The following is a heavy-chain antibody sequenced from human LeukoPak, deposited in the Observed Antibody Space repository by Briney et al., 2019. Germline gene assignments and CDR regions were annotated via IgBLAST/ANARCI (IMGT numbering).Heavy chain of an antibody. CDR2: ISYDGSNK. CDR3: ARDPYSGTYGDTYYYYMDV. CDR1: GFTFSSYA. Sequence: GGSLRLSCAASGFTFSSYAMHWVRQAPGKGLEWVAVISYDGSNKYYADSVKGRFTISRDNSKNTLYLQMNTLRAEDTAVYYCARDPYSGTYGDTYYYYMDVWGKGTTVTISS. D-gene: IGHD1-26*01. J-gene: IGHJ6*03. V-gene: IGHV3-30*04.